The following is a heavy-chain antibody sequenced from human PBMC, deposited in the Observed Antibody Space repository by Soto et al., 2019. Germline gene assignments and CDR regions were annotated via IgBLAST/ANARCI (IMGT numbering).Heavy chain of an antibody. D-gene: IGHD4-4*01. Sequence: SGPTLVNPTQTLTLTCTFSGFSLGTSSMCVSWIRQPPGKALEWLALIDWDDDKFYSTSLKTRLTISKDTSKNQVVLTMTNMDPVDTATYYCARIPGDYRNSNWATMDVCGQGTTLTVSS. CDR3: ARIPGDYRNSNWATMDV. J-gene: IGHJ6*02. CDR2: IDWDDDK. V-gene: IGHV2-70*01. CDR1: GFSLGTSSMC.